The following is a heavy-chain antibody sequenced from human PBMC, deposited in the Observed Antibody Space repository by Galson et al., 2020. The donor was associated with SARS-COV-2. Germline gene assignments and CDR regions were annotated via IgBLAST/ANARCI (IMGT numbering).Heavy chain of an antibody. J-gene: IGHJ4*02. CDR3: ARDHVTGDNPHLDY. Sequence: QIGESLKISCAASGFTFSSYGMPWVRQAPGTGLAWVAVISSDGSNKYYADSVKGRFTISSDNSKNTLYLQMNSLRAEDTAVYYCARDHVTGDNPHLDYWGQGTLVTVSS. CDR1: GFTFSSYG. V-gene: IGHV3-30*03. D-gene: IGHD7-27*01. CDR2: ISSDGSNK.